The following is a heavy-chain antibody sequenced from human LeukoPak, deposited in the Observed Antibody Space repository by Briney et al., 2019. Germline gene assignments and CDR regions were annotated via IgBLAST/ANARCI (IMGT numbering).Heavy chain of an antibody. Sequence: PSETLSLTCTVSGGTMSSYDWSWNRQPPGNRLEWIGYIYSSGSSNYNPALKSRATISVDSSKNPFPLKLSSVTAADTAVYYCARRFGASGWFDYWGQGTLVTVSS. CDR2: IYSSGSS. D-gene: IGHD6-19*01. CDR1: GGTMSSYD. V-gene: IGHV4-59*08. CDR3: ARRFGASGWFDY. J-gene: IGHJ4*02.